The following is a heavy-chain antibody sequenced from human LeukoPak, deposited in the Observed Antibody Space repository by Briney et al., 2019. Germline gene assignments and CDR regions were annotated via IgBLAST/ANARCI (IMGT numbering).Heavy chain of an antibody. CDR3: ARVSHDYVWGSYRYRFDY. J-gene: IGHJ4*02. V-gene: IGHV1-18*01. Sequence: ASVKVSCKASGYTFTSYGISWVRQAPGQGLEWMGWISAYNGNTNYAQKLQGRVTTTTDTSTSTAYMELRSLRSDDTAVYYCARVSHDYVWGSYRYRFDYWGQGTLVTVSS. CDR1: GYTFTSYG. CDR2: ISAYNGNT. D-gene: IGHD3-16*02.